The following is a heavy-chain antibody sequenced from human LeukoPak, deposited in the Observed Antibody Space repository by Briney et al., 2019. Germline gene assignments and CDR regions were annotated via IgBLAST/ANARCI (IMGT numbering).Heavy chain of an antibody. Sequence: SVKVSCKASGGTFSSYAISWVRQAPGQGLEWMGGIIPTFGTANYAQKFQGRVTITTDESTSTAYMELSSLRSEDTAVYYCASLGALWEQQRSFDYWGQGTLVTVSS. V-gene: IGHV1-69*05. D-gene: IGHD6-13*01. J-gene: IGHJ4*02. CDR1: GGTFSSYA. CDR2: IIPTFGTA. CDR3: ASLGALWEQQRSFDY.